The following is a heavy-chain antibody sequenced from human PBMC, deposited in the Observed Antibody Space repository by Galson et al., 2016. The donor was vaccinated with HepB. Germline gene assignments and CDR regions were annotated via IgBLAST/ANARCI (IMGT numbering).Heavy chain of an antibody. V-gene: IGHV3-66*02. D-gene: IGHD6-6*01. CDR2: IYSGGET. CDR1: GFSVSRNY. CDR3: ARDLSSSSTRGWFDP. Sequence: SLRLSCAASGFSVSRNYLTWVRQAPGKGLEWVSLIYSGGETYYADSVKGRFTISRDESKNTMFLQMNSLRVEDTAVYYCARDLSSSSTRGWFDPWGQGTLVTVPS. J-gene: IGHJ5*02.